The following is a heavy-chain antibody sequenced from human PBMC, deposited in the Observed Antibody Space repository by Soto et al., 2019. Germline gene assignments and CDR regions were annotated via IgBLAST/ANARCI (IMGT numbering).Heavy chain of an antibody. V-gene: IGHV4-30-4*01. CDR2: IYYSGST. D-gene: IGHD5-18*01. J-gene: IGHJ5*02. CDR1: GGSISSGDYY. CDR3: AGFYVDTAMVTMWVGWFDP. Sequence: SETLSLTCTVSGGSISSGDYYWSWVRQPPGKGLEWIGYIYYSGSTYYNPSLKSRVTISVDTSKNQFSLKLSSVTAADTAVYYCAGFYVDTAMVTMWVGWFDPWGQGTLVTVSS.